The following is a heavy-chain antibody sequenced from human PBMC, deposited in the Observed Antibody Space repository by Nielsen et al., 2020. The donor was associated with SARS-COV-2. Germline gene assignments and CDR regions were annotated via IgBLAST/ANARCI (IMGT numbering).Heavy chain of an antibody. CDR2: VHSSGTT. J-gene: IGHJ5*02. Sequence: SETLSLTCTVSGGSISSSSWSWIRQAPGKGLEWVAYVHSSGTTKYNPTLRSRATIFVDTSMNQVSLRVKSVTAADTAVYYCASSSSWYGWFDPWGQGTLVTVSS. CDR3: ASSSSWYGWFDP. CDR1: GGSISSSS. V-gene: IGHV4-4*08. D-gene: IGHD6-13*01.